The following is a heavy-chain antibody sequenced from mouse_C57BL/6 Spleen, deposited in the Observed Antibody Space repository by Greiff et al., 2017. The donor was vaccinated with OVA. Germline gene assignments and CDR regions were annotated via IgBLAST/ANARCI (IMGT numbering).Heavy chain of an antibody. V-gene: IGHV5-16*01. J-gene: IGHJ3*01. CDR1: GFTFSDYY. D-gene: IGHD2-4*01. CDR2: INYDGSST. CDR3: ARVDYGCFAY. Sequence: DVKLVESEGGLVQPGSSMKLSCTASGFTFSDYYMAWVRQVPEKGLEWVANINYDGSSTYYLDSLKSRFIISRDNAKNILYLQMSSLKSEDTATYYCARVDYGCFAYWGQGTLVTVSA.